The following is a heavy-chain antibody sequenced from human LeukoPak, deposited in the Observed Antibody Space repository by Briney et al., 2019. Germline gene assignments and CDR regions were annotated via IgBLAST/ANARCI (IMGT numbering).Heavy chain of an antibody. CDR3: ARIVGATHFDY. CDR1: GYTFTDYY. Sequence: GASVKVSCKASGYTFTDYYIHWVRQAPGQGLEWMGWINPNSVGTKYAQKFQGRVTMTRDTSLSTAYMELNRLRSDDTAVYSCARIVGATHFDYWGQGTPVTVSS. V-gene: IGHV1-2*02. J-gene: IGHJ4*02. CDR2: INPNSVGT. D-gene: IGHD1-26*01.